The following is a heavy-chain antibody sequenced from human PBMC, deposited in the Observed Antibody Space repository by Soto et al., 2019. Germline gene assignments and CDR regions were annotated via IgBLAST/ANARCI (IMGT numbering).Heavy chain of an antibody. CDR3: ARDKTLAGAVFDY. V-gene: IGHV3-30*03. Sequence: QVQLVESGGGVVQPGRSLRLSCAGSGFTFTRSAMHWVRQAPGKGLEWVAIISYDGSQTYYADSVKGRFIISRDNSKNTLYMQMNSLRAEDTAVHYCARDKTLAGAVFDYWGQGTLVTVSS. CDR1: GFTFTRSA. D-gene: IGHD6-19*01. J-gene: IGHJ4*02. CDR2: ISYDGSQT.